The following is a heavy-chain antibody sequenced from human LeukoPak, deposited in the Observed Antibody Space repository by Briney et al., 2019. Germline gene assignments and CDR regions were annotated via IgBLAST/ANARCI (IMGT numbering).Heavy chain of an antibody. V-gene: IGHV3-7*01. CDR3: ARDHYSSDIVVVPAASEGVFWFDP. J-gene: IGHJ5*02. Sequence: GGSLRLSCAASGFTFITNGISGVGRAPGKGRGWGANLRQVVVEKYNVDSVKGRFTISRDNAKNSLYLQMNSLRAEDTAVYYCARDHYSSDIVVVPAASEGVFWFDPWGQGTLVTVSS. D-gene: IGHD2-2*01. CDR1: GFTFITNG. CDR2: LRQVVVEK.